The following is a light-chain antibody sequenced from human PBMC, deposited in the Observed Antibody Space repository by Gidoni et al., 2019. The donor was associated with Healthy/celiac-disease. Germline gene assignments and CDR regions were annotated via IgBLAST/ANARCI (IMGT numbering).Light chain of an antibody. V-gene: IGKV3-20*01. CDR2: GAS. Sequence: EIVLTQSPGTLSLSPGERATLSCRASQSVSSSYLAWYQQKPGKAPRLLIYGASSRATGIPARFSGSGSGTDFTLTISRLEPEDFAVYYCQQYGSSRTFGQGTKLEIK. J-gene: IGKJ2*02. CDR1: QSVSSSY. CDR3: QQYGSSRT.